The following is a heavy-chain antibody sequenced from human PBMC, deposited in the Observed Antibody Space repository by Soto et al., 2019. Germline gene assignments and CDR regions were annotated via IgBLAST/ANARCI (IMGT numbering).Heavy chain of an antibody. CDR3: ARAVPYDFALLPSNWFDP. CDR1: GASVSSTYW. Sequence: SSETLSLTCAVSGASVSSTYWWSWVRQPPGKGPEWIGEINHRGSANYNPSLKSRVTMSLDISKSQFSLRLTSVTAADTAVYYCARAVPYDFALLPSNWFDPWGQGTLVTVSS. V-gene: IGHV4-4*02. CDR2: INHRGSA. J-gene: IGHJ5*02. D-gene: IGHD3-3*01.